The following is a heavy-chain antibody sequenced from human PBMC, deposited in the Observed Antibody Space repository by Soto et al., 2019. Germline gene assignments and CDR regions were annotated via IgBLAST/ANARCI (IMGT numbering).Heavy chain of an antibody. CDR3: ARPLTGYYYYYGMDV. CDR2: ISSSSSYI. CDR1: GFTFSSYS. V-gene: IGHV3-21*01. Sequence: PGGSLRLSCAVSGFTFSSYSMNWVRQAPGKGLEWVSSISSSSSYIYYADSVKGRFTISRDNAKNSLYLQMNSLRAEDTAVYYCARPLTGYYYYYGMDVWGQGTTVTVSS. J-gene: IGHJ6*02.